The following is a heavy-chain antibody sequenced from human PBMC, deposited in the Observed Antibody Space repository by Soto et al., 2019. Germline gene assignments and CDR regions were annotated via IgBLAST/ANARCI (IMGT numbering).Heavy chain of an antibody. Sequence: QVQLQESGPGLVKPSETLSLTCTVSGGSISYYYWSWIRQPPGKGLEWIGYIYYSGSTNYNPSLKSRVTISVDTSENQFSLKLSSVTAADTAVYYCARRRTDSSGYHYDYWGQGTLVTVSS. J-gene: IGHJ4*02. CDR3: ARRRTDSSGYHYDY. D-gene: IGHD3-22*01. CDR2: IYYSGST. CDR1: GGSISYYY. V-gene: IGHV4-59*13.